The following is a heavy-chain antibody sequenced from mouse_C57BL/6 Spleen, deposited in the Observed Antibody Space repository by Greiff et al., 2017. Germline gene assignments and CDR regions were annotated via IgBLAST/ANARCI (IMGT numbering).Heavy chain of an antibody. D-gene: IGHD1-1*01. J-gene: IGHJ2*01. CDR2: INPGGGGT. CDR3: ARVPFYGSSEYLDY. V-gene: IGHV1-54*01. Sequence: VQLQQSGAELVRPGTSVKVSCKASGYAFTNYLIEWVKQRPGQGLEWIGVINPGGGGTNYNEQFKGKATLTADKSSSTAYMQLSSLTSEDSAVYFCARVPFYGSSEYLDYWGQGTTLTVSS. CDR1: GYAFTNYL.